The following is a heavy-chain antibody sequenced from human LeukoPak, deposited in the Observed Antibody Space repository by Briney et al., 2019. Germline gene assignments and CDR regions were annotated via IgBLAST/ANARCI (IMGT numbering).Heavy chain of an antibody. D-gene: IGHD5-12*01. CDR3: ARGGWLRLRYFDY. Sequence: SETLSLTCTVSGGSISSHYWSWIRQPPGKGLEWIGYIYYSGSTNCNPSLKSRGTISIDTSKNQFSLKLSSVTAADTAVYYCARGGWLRLRYFDYWGQGTLVTVSS. CDR1: GGSISSHY. J-gene: IGHJ4*02. CDR2: IYYSGST. V-gene: IGHV4-59*11.